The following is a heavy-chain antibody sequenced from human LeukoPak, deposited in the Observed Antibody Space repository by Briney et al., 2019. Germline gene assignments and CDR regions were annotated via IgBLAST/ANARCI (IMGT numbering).Heavy chain of an antibody. CDR2: INPNSGGT. Sequence: ASVKVSCKASGYTFTGYYMHWVRQAPGQGLEWMGWINPNSGGTNYAQKLQGRVTMTTGTSTSTAYMELRSLRSDDTAVYYCARVDIVVVPAAMYQDYWGQGTLVTVSS. CDR1: GYTFTGYY. J-gene: IGHJ4*02. CDR3: ARVDIVVVPAAMYQDY. D-gene: IGHD2-2*03. V-gene: IGHV1-2*02.